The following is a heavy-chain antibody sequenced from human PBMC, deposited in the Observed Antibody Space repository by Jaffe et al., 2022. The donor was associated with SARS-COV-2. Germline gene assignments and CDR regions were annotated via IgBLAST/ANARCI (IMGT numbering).Heavy chain of an antibody. J-gene: IGHJ6*02. Sequence: EVQLVESGGGLVQPGGSLRLSCVTSGFTFRTHYMSWVRQAPGKGLEWVANINQDGGEIHFADSVKGRFTISRDNAKNAVYLQMNSLRADDTAVYYCARSDGMDVWGQGTTVIVSS. CDR3: ARSDGMDV. CDR1: GFTFRTHY. V-gene: IGHV3-7*01. CDR2: INQDGGEI.